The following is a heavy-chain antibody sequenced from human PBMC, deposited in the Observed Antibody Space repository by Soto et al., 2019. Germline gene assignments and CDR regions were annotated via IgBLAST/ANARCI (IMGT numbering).Heavy chain of an antibody. D-gene: IGHD2-15*01. V-gene: IGHV3-33*01. CDR3: ARDWGYCSGSSCYLFDS. CDR2: IWYHGSNK. CDR1: GFTFSSYG. J-gene: IGHJ4*02. Sequence: QVQLVESGGGVVQPGRSLRLSCAASGFTFSSYGMHWVRQAPGKGLEWVAIIWYHGSNKDYADSVKGRFTISRDTSNNTLDLQMNSLRAEDTAVYYCARDWGYCSGSSCYLFDSWGQGTLVTVSS.